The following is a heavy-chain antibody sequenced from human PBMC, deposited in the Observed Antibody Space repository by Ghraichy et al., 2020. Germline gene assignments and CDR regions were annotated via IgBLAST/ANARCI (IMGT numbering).Heavy chain of an antibody. Sequence: SETLSLTCAVSGGSISSSNWWSWVRQPPGKGLEWIGEIYHSGSTNYNPSLKSRVTISVDKSKNQFSLKLSSVTAADTAVYYCAREFSYGGNSESDYYFDYWGQGTLVTVSS. CDR1: GGSISSSNW. CDR2: IYHSGST. D-gene: IGHD4-23*01. V-gene: IGHV4-4*02. J-gene: IGHJ4*02. CDR3: AREFSYGGNSESDYYFDY.